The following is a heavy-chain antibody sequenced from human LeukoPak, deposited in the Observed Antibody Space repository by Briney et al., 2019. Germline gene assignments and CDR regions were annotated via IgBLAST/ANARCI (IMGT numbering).Heavy chain of an antibody. CDR2: ISGSGGST. V-gene: IGHV3-23*01. D-gene: IGHD2-2*01. CDR1: GFTFSSYT. CDR3: AKELAKVPTASNAFDI. Sequence: GGSLRLSCEASGFTFSSYTMNWVRQAPGKGLEWVSAISGSGGSTYYADSVKGRFTISRDNSKNTLYLQMNSLRAEDTAVYYCAKELAKVPTASNAFDIWGQGTMVTVSS. J-gene: IGHJ3*02.